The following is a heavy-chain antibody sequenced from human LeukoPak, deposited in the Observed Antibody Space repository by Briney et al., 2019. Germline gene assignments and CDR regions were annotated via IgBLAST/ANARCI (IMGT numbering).Heavy chain of an antibody. CDR2: IQQEGSEK. D-gene: IGHD4-23*01. CDR3: ARDHGGVFWFDP. Sequence: AGRCLSLSCASSALTFSIYCASWVRQAPRKVLEWVPNIQQEGSEKYYVASVKGRFTISRDNAKNSLYLQMNSLRAEDTAVYYCARDHGGVFWFDPWGQGTLVTVSS. V-gene: IGHV3-7*01. CDR1: ALTFSIYC. J-gene: IGHJ5*02.